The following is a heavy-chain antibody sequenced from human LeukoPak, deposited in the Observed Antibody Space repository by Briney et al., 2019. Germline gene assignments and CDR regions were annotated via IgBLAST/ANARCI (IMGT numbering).Heavy chain of an antibody. CDR1: GGSISSSSYY. CDR3: AKFCITIPCGGY. Sequence: SETLSLTCTVSGGSISSSSYYWGWIRQPPGKGLEWIGEINHSGSTNYNPSLKSRVTISVDASKNQFSLKLSSVTAADTAVYYWAKFCITIPCGGYWGQGPLATVPS. J-gene: IGHJ4*02. D-gene: IGHD3-10*01. V-gene: IGHV4-39*07. CDR2: INHSGST.